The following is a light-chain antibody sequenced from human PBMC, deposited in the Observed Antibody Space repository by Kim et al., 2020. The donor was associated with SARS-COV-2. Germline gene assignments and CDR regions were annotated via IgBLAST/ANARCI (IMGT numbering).Light chain of an antibody. CDR1: NLGGKT. CDR2: YDY. CDR3: QVWDTGSYHVV. J-gene: IGLJ3*02. V-gene: IGLV3-21*04. Sequence: PGSQAWITLGGNNLGGKTVNWYQQKQGQAPLLVIYYDYLRPSGIPERFSASNSGNTATLTISSVEAGDEADYYCQVWDTGSYHVVFGGGTQLTVL.